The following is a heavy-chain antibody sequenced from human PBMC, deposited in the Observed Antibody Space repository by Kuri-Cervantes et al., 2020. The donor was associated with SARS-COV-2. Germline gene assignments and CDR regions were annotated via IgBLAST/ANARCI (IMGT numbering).Heavy chain of an antibody. Sequence: ASVKVSCKASGYTFTSYYMHWVRQAPGQGLEWMGIINPSGGSTSYAQKFQGRVTMTRDTSTSTVYMELSSLRSEDTAVYYCAKRYYDILTEDVWGQGTTVTVSS. J-gene: IGHJ6*02. CDR2: INPSGGST. CDR1: GYTFTSYY. CDR3: AKRYYDILTEDV. D-gene: IGHD3-9*01. V-gene: IGHV1-46*01.